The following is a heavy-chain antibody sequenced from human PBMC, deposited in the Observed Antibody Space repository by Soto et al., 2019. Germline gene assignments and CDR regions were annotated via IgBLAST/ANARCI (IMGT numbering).Heavy chain of an antibody. CDR1: GYTFTGYY. CDR2: INPNSGGT. J-gene: IGHJ4*02. CDR3: ARSIAAAGCFFGY. V-gene: IGHV1-2*04. Sequence: GASVKVSCKASGYTFTGYYMHWVRQAPGQGLEWMGWINPNSGGTNYAQKFQGWVTMTRDTSISTAYMELSRLRSDDTAVYYCARSIAAAGCFFGYWGQGTLVTVSS. D-gene: IGHD6-13*01.